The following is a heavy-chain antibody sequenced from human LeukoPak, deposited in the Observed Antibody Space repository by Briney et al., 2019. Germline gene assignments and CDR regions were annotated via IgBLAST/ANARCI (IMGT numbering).Heavy chain of an antibody. Sequence: PETLSLTCAVYGGSFSGYYWSWIRQPPGKGLEWIGEINHSGSTNYNPSLKSRVTISVDTSKNQFSLKLSSVTAADTAVYYCARGYCSGGSCAYFDYWGQGTLVTVSS. CDR2: INHSGST. CDR1: GGSFSGYY. J-gene: IGHJ4*02. CDR3: ARGYCSGGSCAYFDY. V-gene: IGHV4-34*01. D-gene: IGHD2-15*01.